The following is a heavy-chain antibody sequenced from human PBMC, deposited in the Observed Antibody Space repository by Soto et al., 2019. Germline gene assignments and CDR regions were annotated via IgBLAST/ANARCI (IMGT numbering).Heavy chain of an antibody. CDR2: IVPIFGTA. CDR1: GGTFSSYA. Sequence: SVRVSCKASGGTFSSYAISWVRQAPGQGLEWMGGIVPIFGTANYAQKFQGRVTITADESTSTAYMELSSLRSEDTAVYYCARDLGYSDFDVHYWGQGTLVTVSS. CDR3: ARDLGYSDFDVHY. D-gene: IGHD4-17*01. J-gene: IGHJ4*02. V-gene: IGHV1-69*13.